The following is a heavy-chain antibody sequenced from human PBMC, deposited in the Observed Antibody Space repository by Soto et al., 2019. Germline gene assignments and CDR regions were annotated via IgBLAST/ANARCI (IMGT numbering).Heavy chain of an antibody. Sequence: QMQLVQSGPEVKKPGTSVKVSCKASGFTFTSSAVQWVRQARGQRLEWIGWIVVGSGNTNYAQKFQERVTIPRDMSTSTAYMELSSLRSEDTAVYYCAAAGTTVYYYGMDVWGQGTTVTVSS. CDR3: AAAGTTVYYYGMDV. CDR1: GFTFTSSA. V-gene: IGHV1-58*01. D-gene: IGHD1-1*01. CDR2: IVVGSGNT. J-gene: IGHJ6*02.